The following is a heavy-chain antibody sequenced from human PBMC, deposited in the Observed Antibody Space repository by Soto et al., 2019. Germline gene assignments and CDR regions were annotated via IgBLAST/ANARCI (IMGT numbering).Heavy chain of an antibody. D-gene: IGHD6-19*01. CDR3: AGAVAVPADFDY. J-gene: IGHJ4*02. CDR1: GYTFTGYA. Sequence: QVQLVQSGAEEKKPGASVKVSCKASGYTFTGYAMHWVRQATGQRLEWMGWINAGNGNAKYSQKFQGRVTITRDTSASTAYMELSSLRSEDTAVSYCAGAVAVPADFDYWGQGTLVTVSS. CDR2: INAGNGNA. V-gene: IGHV1-3*05.